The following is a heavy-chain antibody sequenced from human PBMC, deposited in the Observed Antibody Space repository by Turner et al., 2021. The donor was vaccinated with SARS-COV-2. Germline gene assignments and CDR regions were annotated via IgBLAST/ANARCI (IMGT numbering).Heavy chain of an antibody. D-gene: IGHD2-2*01. J-gene: IGHJ4*02. CDR1: GFTFSSYA. Sequence: EVQLLESGGGLVQPGGSLRPSCAASGFTFSSYAMSWVRQAPGKGLEGVSAISGSGGITYYADSVKGRFTISRDNSKNTLYLQMNSLRTEDTAVYYCAKDRVGGPIIVVPAATLDYWGQGTLVTVSS. CDR3: AKDRVGGPIIVVPAATLDY. V-gene: IGHV3-23*01. CDR2: ISGSGGIT.